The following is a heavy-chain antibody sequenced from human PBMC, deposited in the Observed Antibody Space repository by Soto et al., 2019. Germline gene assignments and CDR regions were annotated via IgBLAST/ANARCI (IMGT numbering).Heavy chain of an antibody. V-gene: IGHV1-8*01. Sequence: ASVKVSCKASGYSFTRLDINWVRQTAGQGLEWMGWNQPSTGRTGYAQKFQGRVTMTRDTSINTAYMELTTLTSDDSAFYYCARGVSAGVDYWGQGTLVTVSS. CDR3: ARGVSAGVDY. J-gene: IGHJ4*02. D-gene: IGHD1-26*01. CDR2: NQPSTGRT. CDR1: GYSFTRLD.